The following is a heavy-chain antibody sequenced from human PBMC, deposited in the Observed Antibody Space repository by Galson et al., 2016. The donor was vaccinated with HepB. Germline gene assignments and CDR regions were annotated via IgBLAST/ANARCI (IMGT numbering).Heavy chain of an antibody. CDR2: ISAYNGNT. CDR3: ARDSFAAADWFDP. CDR1: GYTFTSYG. Sequence: SVKVSCKASGYTFTSYGISWVRQAPGQGLEWMGWISAYNGNTTYAQMLQGRVTMTTDTSTSTAYLELRSLRSDDTAVYYCARDSFAAADWFDPWGQGTLVTVSS. J-gene: IGHJ5*02. V-gene: IGHV1-18*01. D-gene: IGHD6-25*01.